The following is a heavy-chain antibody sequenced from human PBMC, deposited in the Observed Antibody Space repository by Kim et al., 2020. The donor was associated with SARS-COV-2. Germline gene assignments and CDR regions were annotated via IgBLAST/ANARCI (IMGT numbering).Heavy chain of an antibody. Sequence: LKSRVTISVDTSKNQFSLKLSSVTAADTAVYYCARIFLNYGDYLGVGMDVWGQGTTVTVSS. J-gene: IGHJ6*02. V-gene: IGHV4-34*01. D-gene: IGHD4-17*01. CDR3: ARIFLNYGDYLGVGMDV.